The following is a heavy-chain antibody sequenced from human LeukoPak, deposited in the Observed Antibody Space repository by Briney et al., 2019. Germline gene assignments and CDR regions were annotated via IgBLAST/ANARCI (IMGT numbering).Heavy chain of an antibody. CDR1: GFTVRSNY. CDR2: IYSGGTT. Sequence: GGSLRLSCAASGFTVRSNYMSWVRQAPGKGLEWVSVIYSGGTTYYIDSVKGRFTISRDDSKNTLYLQMNSLRAEDTAVYYCAKADADDVLLPNWGQGTLVTVSS. D-gene: IGHD3-10*01. J-gene: IGHJ4*02. V-gene: IGHV3-66*01. CDR3: AKADADDVLLPN.